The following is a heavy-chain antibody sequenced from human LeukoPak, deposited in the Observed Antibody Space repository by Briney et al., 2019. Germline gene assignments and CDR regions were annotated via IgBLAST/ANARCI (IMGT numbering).Heavy chain of an antibody. Sequence: PGGSLRLSCAASGFTFSNYEMNWVRQAPGKGLEWVSYISSSGSTIYYADSVKGRFTISRDNAKNSLYLQMNSLRAEDTAVYYCARAEVCYDILTGYYRGGIFDYWGQGTLVTVSS. CDR3: ARAEVCYDILTGYYRGGIFDY. CDR2: ISSSGSTI. J-gene: IGHJ4*02. D-gene: IGHD3-9*01. V-gene: IGHV3-48*03. CDR1: GFTFSNYE.